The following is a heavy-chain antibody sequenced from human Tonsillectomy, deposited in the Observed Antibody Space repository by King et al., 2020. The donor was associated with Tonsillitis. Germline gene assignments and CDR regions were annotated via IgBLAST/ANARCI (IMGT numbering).Heavy chain of an antibody. V-gene: IGHV5-10-1*03. CDR1: GYSFTNYW. D-gene: IGHD3-22*01. CDR3: ARHPYYYDSSSGYLPAGDDAFDI. Sequence: EVQLVESGAEVKKPGESLRISCTGSGYSFTNYWISWVRQMPGKGLEWMGRIDPSDSYSNYSPSFQGHVTISADKSISSAYLQWSSLKASDTAMYYCARHPYYYDSSSGYLPAGDDAFDIWGQGTMVTVSS. CDR2: IDPSDSYS. J-gene: IGHJ3*02.